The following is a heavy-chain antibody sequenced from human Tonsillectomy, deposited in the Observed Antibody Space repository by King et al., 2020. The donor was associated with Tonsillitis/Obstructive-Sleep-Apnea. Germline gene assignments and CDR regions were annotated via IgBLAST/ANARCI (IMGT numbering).Heavy chain of an antibody. CDR1: GFTFNSYW. CDR3: ARDLTPIYDSSRYYDAFDI. V-gene: IGHV3-7*01. CDR2: IKEDGSEK. D-gene: IGHD3-22*01. J-gene: IGHJ3*02. Sequence: VQLVESGGGLVQPGGSLRLSCAASGFTFNSYWMSWVRQAPGKGLEWVAIIKEDGSEKYYVDSVKGRFTISRDNAKNSLYLQMNSLRAEDTAVYYCARDLTPIYDSSRYYDAFDIWGQGTVVTVSS.